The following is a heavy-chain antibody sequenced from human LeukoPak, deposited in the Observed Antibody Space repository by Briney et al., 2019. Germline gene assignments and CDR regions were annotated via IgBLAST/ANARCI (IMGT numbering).Heavy chain of an antibody. J-gene: IGHJ6*04. D-gene: IGHD3-10*02. V-gene: IGHV3-20*04. Sequence: GGSLRLSCAASGFTFSTFAMIWVRQPPGKGLEWVSGINWNGGSTGYADSVKGRFTISRDTAKSSLYLQMNSLRAEDTAVYYCAELGINMIGGVWGKGTTVTISS. CDR2: INWNGGST. CDR1: GFTFSTFA. CDR3: AELGINMIGGV.